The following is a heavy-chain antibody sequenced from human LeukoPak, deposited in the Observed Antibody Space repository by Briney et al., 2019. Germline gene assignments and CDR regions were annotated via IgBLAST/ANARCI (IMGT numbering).Heavy chain of an antibody. V-gene: IGHV1-18*01. CDR3: FKWNDDLDAFDI. CDR2: ISAYNGNT. J-gene: IGHJ3*02. D-gene: IGHD1-20*01. CDR1: GYTFTSYG. Sequence: ASVKVSCKASGYTFTSYGISWVRQAPGQGLEWMGWISAYNGNTNYAQKLQGRVTMTTDTSTSTAYMELSRLKSDDTAVFYCFKWNDDLDAFDIWGQGTMVTVSS.